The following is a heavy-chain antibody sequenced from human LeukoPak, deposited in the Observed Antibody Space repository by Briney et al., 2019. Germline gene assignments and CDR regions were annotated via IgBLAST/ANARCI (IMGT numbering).Heavy chain of an antibody. J-gene: IGHJ4*02. V-gene: IGHV3-53*01. Sequence: GGSLRLSCAVSGFSVTNNYMSWVRQAPGKGLEWASVFYVGGATYYADSVKGRFTISRDNSENTLYLQMNSLRAEDTAIYYCTKGMATIRRHIDSWGQGTLVTVSS. CDR3: TKGMATIRRHIDS. CDR1: GFSVTNNY. D-gene: IGHD5-24*01. CDR2: FYVGGAT.